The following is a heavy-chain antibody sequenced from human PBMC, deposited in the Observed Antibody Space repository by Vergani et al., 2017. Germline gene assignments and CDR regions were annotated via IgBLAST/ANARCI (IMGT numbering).Heavy chain of an antibody. CDR1: GFTVSSNY. V-gene: IGHV3-66*02. CDR3: ARDRAWYCSGGSCYDY. J-gene: IGHJ4*02. CDR2: IYSGGST. D-gene: IGHD2-15*01. Sequence: VQLVESGGGLVQPGGSLRLSCAASGFTVSSNYMSWVRQAPGKGLEWVSVIYSGGSTYYADSVKGRFTISRDNSKNTLYLQMNSLRAEDTAVYYCARDRAWYCSGGSCYDYWGQGTLVTVSS.